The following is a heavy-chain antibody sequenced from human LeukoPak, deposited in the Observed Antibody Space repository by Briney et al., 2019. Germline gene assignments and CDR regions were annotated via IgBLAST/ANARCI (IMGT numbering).Heavy chain of an antibody. Sequence: GGSLRLSCAASGFTFDDYAMHWVRQAPGKGLEWVSGISWNSGSIAYADSVKGRFTVSRDNAKNSLYLQMNSLRPEDTALYYCAKVQDTLVRGALDYWSQGTLVTVSS. CDR3: AKVQDTLVRGALDY. CDR2: ISWNSGSI. V-gene: IGHV3-9*01. CDR1: GFTFDDYA. D-gene: IGHD3-10*01. J-gene: IGHJ4*02.